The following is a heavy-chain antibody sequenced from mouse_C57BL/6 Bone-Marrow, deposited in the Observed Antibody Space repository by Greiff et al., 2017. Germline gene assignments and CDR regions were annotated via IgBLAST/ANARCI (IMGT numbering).Heavy chain of an antibody. CDR3: ARESGALDY. Sequence: ESGPGLVKPSPSLSLTCSVTGYSFTSGYYWNWIRQFPGNKLEWMGYISYDGSNNYNPSLKNRISITRDTSKNQFFLTLNSVTTEDTATYYCARESGALDYWGQGTTLTVSS. V-gene: IGHV3-6*02. D-gene: IGHD3-1*01. CDR2: ISYDGSN. J-gene: IGHJ2*01. CDR1: GYSFTSGYY.